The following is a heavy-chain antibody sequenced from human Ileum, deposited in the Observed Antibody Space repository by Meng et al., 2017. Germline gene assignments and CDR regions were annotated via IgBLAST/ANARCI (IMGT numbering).Heavy chain of an antibody. J-gene: IGHJ3*02. CDR1: SVSISSYY. V-gene: IGHV4-59*01. CDR3: AKEIYTGSGSAFDI. CDR2: IYYTGTT. D-gene: IGHD6-19*01. Sequence: SETLSLTCTVSSVSISSYYWTWIRQPPGKGLEWIGYIYYTGTTNQNPSLKSRVTMSLDTSENQVSLKLTSVTAADTAVYYCAKEIYTGSGSAFDIWGQGTMVTVSS.